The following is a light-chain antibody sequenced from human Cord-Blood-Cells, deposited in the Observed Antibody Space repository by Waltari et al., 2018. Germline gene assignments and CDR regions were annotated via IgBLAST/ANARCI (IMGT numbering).Light chain of an antibody. J-gene: IGKJ1*01. Sequence: DIQMTQSPSTLSASVGDRVTITCRASQSISSWLAWYLQKPVNAPKLLIYRASSLESGVPSRFSGSGSGTEFTLTISSLQPDDFATYYCQQYNSYSRTFGQGTKVEIK. CDR3: QQYNSYSRT. CDR1: QSISSW. CDR2: RAS. V-gene: IGKV1-5*03.